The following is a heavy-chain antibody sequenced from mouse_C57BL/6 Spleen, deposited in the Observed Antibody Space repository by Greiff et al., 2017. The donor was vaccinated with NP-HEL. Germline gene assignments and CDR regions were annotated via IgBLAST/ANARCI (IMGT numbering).Heavy chain of an antibody. Sequence: EVQVVESGPGLVKPSQSLSLTCSVTGYSITSGYYWNWIRQFPGNKLEWMGYISYDGSNNYNPSLKNRISITRDTSKNQFFLKLNSVTTEDTATYYCARDGYYGSSYDWFAYWGQGTLVTVSA. D-gene: IGHD1-1*01. CDR3: ARDGYYGSSYDWFAY. CDR2: ISYDGSN. CDR1: GYSITSGYY. V-gene: IGHV3-6*01. J-gene: IGHJ3*01.